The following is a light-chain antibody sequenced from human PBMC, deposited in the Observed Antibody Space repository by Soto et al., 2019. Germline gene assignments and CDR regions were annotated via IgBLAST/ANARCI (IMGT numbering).Light chain of an antibody. Sequence: EIVMTQSPATLSVSPGEGATLSCSASQGIGSTLAWYQHKPGQTPRLLIYDASTRATGVPARFSGSGSGTECTLTINSLQSEEVAVYDCQRYNNWPLTFGGGTKVESK. J-gene: IGKJ4*01. CDR2: DAS. CDR3: QRYNNWPLT. V-gene: IGKV3-15*01. CDR1: QGIGST.